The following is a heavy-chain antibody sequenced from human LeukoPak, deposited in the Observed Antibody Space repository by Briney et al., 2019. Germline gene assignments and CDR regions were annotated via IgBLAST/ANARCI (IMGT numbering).Heavy chain of an antibody. V-gene: IGHV4-59*01. Sequence: SETLSLTCTVSGGSISSYYWSWIRQPPGKGLEWIGYIYYSGSTNYNPSLKSRVTISVDTSKNQFSLKLSSVTAADTAVCYCAVQWSTNAFDIWGQGTMVTVSS. D-gene: IGHD2-15*01. CDR3: AVQWSTNAFDI. CDR2: IYYSGST. CDR1: GGSISSYY. J-gene: IGHJ3*02.